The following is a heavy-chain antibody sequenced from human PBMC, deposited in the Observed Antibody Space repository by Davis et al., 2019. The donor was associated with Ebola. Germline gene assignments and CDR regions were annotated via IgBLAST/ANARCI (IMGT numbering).Heavy chain of an antibody. CDR3: AREIAATTDY. V-gene: IGHV4-39*02. Sequence: MPSETLSLTCTVSGGSISSNDYYWTWIRQPPGKGLEWIGNIYHSGSTYHNPSLKSRVTISVATSKNQFSRKLSSVTAADTAVYYCAREIAATTDYWGQGTLVTVSS. CDR1: GGSISSNDYY. D-gene: IGHD6-13*01. J-gene: IGHJ4*02. CDR2: IYHSGST.